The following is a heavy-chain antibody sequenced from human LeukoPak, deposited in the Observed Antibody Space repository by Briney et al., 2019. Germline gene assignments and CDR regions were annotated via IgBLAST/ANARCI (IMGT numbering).Heavy chain of an antibody. D-gene: IGHD3-3*01. CDR1: GYTFTSYY. V-gene: IGHV1-46*01. Sequence: ASVKVSCTASGYTFTSYYMHWVRQAPGQGLEWMEIINPSGGSTSYAQKFQGRVTMTRDTSTSTVYMELSSLRSEDTAVYYCARDATIFGVVIYIDYWGQGTLVTVSS. J-gene: IGHJ4*02. CDR2: INPSGGST. CDR3: ARDATIFGVVIYIDY.